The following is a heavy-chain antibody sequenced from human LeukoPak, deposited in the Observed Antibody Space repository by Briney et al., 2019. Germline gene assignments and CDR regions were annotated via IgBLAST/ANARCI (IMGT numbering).Heavy chain of an antibody. Sequence: SETLSLTCTVSGASITSSNYYWGWIRQTPGRGLEWIGTIYYSGSTHYNPSLKSRVTISLDTSKNQFSLKLNSVTAADSAVYYCARHNADSDSWYWFDPWGQGNLVTVSS. CDR1: GASITSSNYY. CDR3: ARHNADSDSWYWFDP. V-gene: IGHV4-39*01. D-gene: IGHD6-13*01. J-gene: IGHJ5*02. CDR2: IYYSGST.